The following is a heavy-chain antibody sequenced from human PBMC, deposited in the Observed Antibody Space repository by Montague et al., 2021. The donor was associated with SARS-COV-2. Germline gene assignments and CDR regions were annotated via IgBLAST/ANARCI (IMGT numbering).Heavy chain of an antibody. CDR2: FYYTEGT. Sequence: SETLSLTCTVSGVSITTTGHSWGWVRQTPGKGLEWIGTFYYTEGTSYNPSLRSRVTMSVDTSKNQFSLRLASMTAADTAVFYCASLLPTGVGGGCHFDNWGLGTLVTVSS. V-gene: IGHV4-39*01. CDR1: GVSITTTGHS. D-gene: IGHD3-3*01. J-gene: IGHJ4*01. CDR3: ASLLPTGVGGGCHFDN.